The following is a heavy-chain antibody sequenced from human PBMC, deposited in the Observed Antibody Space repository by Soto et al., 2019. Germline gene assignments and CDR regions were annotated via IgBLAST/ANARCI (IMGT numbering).Heavy chain of an antibody. J-gene: IGHJ4*02. D-gene: IGHD3-10*01. Sequence: EVQLVESGGGLVQPGGSLRLSCAASGFTFSNFLMHWVRQVPGKGLMWVSRINEDGRIINYADSVKRLFTISRDNARDTVYLEMNSLSADYTAICHCTRVMGRWGAYWGQGALVTVSS. CDR1: GFTFSNFL. CDR3: TRVMGRWGAY. V-gene: IGHV3-74*01. CDR2: INEDGRII.